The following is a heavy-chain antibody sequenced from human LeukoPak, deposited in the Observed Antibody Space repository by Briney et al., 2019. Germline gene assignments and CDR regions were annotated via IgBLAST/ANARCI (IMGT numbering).Heavy chain of an antibody. J-gene: IGHJ4*02. V-gene: IGHV3-48*03. CDR1: GFTFSSYE. D-gene: IGHD1-26*01. CDR2: ISSSGSTI. CDR3: ARDLLGNSGSYLRHPNGPPFDY. Sequence: SGGSLRLSCAASGFTFSSYEMNWVRQAPGKGLEWVSYISSSGSTIYYADSVRGRFTISRDNAKNSLYLQMNSLRAEDTAVYYCARDLLGNSGSYLRHPNGPPFDYWGQGTLVTVSS.